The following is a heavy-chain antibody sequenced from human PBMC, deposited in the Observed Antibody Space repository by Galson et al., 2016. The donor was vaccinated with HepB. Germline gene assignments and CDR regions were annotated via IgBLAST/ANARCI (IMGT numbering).Heavy chain of an antibody. V-gene: IGHV3-23*01. CDR2: ISDRGGTT. CDR3: AKVAGPGWYEGHFDD. J-gene: IGHJ4*02. D-gene: IGHD6-19*01. Sequence: SLRLSCAASGLTFSSYAMTWVRQSPGEGLQWVSGISDRGGTTSYADSVRGRFIISRDNSKNTVYLQINSLRADDTAVYYCAKVAGPGWYEGHFDDWGQGTLVTVSS. CDR1: GLTFSSYA.